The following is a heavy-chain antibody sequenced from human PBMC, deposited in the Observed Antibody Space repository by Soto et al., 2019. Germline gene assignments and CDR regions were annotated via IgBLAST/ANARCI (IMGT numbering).Heavy chain of an antibody. V-gene: IGHV1-18*01. CDR1: GYTFASYA. Sequence: VQLVQSGAEVKKPGASVKVSCKDSGYTFASYAISWMRQAPGQGLEWMGWISAYNGNTNYAQKLQGRVTMTTETPTSTAYIELRSLRSGDTAVYYCARDPPPPEYWGQGNLVTVSS. D-gene: IGHD2-2*01. J-gene: IGHJ4*02. CDR3: ARDPPPPEY. CDR2: ISAYNGNT.